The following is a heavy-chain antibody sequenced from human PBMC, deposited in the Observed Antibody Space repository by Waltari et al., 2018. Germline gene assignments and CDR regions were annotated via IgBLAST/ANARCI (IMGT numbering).Heavy chain of an antibody. CDR1: GDSMSTSDY. D-gene: IGHD1-1*01. V-gene: IGHV4-4*02. CDR2: VRADGKT. Sequence: QLQLQESGPGLVKPSGTLSLICAVSGDSMSTSDYWSWVRQPPGKGLEWIGQVRADGKTNYNPAFARRVTMSLDTSTYHFALKLTSATAADTALYYCARDRGRGLYLDTWGQGTLVTVSP. J-gene: IGHJ4*02. CDR3: ARDRGRGLYLDT.